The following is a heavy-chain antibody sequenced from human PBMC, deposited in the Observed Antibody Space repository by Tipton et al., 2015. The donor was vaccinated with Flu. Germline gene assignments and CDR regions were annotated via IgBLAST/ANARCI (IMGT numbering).Heavy chain of an antibody. CDR3: ARDLRGYSGYTGGDAFEI. CDR1: GGSISSYTYY. J-gene: IGHJ3*02. D-gene: IGHD5-12*01. CDR2: IYYSGTT. Sequence: LRLSCTVSGGSISSYTYYWGWFRQSPGTGLEWIGSIYYSGTTYYNPSLKSRVTMSIDTSKNQFSLRLTTATAADTGVYYCARDLRGYSGYTGGDAFEIWGQGTMVSVSS. V-gene: IGHV4-39*07.